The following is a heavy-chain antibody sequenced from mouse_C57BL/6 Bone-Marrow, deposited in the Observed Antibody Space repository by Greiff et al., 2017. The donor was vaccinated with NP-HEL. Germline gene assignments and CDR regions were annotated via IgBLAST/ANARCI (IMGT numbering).Heavy chain of an antibody. CDR1: GYTFTSYW. CDR2: IHPNSGST. Sequence: QVQLQQPGAELVKPGASVKMSCKASGYTFTSYWITWVKQRPGQGLEWIGMIHPNSGSTNYNEKFKSKATLTVDKSSSTAYMQLSSLTSEDSAVYYCARFPYYYGSAWFAYWGQGTLVTVSA. J-gene: IGHJ3*01. CDR3: ARFPYYYGSAWFAY. D-gene: IGHD1-1*01. V-gene: IGHV1-64*01.